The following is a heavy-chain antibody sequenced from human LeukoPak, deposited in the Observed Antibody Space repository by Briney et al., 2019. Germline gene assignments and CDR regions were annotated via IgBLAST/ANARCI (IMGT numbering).Heavy chain of an antibody. D-gene: IGHD5-12*01. CDR1: GYTFTSYG. J-gene: IGHJ4*02. CDR2: IIPIFGTA. Sequence: SVKVSCKASGYTFTSYGISWVRQAPGQGLEWMGGIIPIFGTANYAQKFQGRVTITADKSTSTAYLELSRLTSDDTAVFYCARTNNGYEYNWGQGTLVTVSS. V-gene: IGHV1-69*06. CDR3: ARTNNGYEYN.